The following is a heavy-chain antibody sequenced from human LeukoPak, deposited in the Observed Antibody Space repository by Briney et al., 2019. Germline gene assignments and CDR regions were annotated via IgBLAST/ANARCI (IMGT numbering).Heavy chain of an antibody. CDR2: INSDGSST. J-gene: IGHJ4*02. CDR3: ARENYYDSSGYRNYFDY. CDR1: GFTFSSYW. Sequence: TGGSLRLSCAASGFTFSSYWMHWFRQAPGKGLVWVSRINSDGSSTSYADSVKGRFTISRDNAKNTLYLQMNSLRAEDTAVYYCARENYYDSSGYRNYFDYWGQGTLVTVSS. V-gene: IGHV3-74*01. D-gene: IGHD3-22*01.